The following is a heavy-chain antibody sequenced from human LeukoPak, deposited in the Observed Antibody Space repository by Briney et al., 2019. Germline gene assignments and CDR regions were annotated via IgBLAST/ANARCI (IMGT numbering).Heavy chain of an antibody. J-gene: IGHJ4*02. CDR3: ARAMYYSSGGPYFDY. CDR2: IYPGDSDT. CDR1: GYSFTSYW. V-gene: IGHV5-51*01. D-gene: IGHD3-10*01. Sequence: GESLKISCKGSGYSFTSYWIGWVRQMPGKGPEWMGIIYPGDSDTRYSPSFQGQVTISADKSISTAYLQWSSLKASDTAVYYCARAMYYSSGGPYFDYWGQGTLVTVSS.